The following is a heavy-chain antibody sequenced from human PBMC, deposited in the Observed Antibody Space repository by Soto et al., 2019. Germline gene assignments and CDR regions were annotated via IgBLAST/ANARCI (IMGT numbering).Heavy chain of an antibody. J-gene: IGHJ4*02. V-gene: IGHV4-61*07. CDR1: SYY. CDR3: ARRYGGNFDY. D-gene: IGHD1-26*01. Sequence: SYYWSRIRQPPGKGLEWIGYIYYSGSTNYNPSLKSRVTISVDTSKNQFPLKLSSVTAADTAVYYCARRYGGNFDYWGQGTLVTVSS. CDR2: IYYSGST.